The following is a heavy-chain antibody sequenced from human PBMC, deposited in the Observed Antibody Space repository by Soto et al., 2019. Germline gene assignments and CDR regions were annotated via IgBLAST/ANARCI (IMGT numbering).Heavy chain of an antibody. CDR2: INPNSGGT. V-gene: IGHV1-2*02. Sequence: XSVKISCTSSGSTFTSYGIRLVRQAPGQGLECMGWINPNSGGTIYPQKFQVRVTMTLDTSISTAYMVLTRLRSDDTAVYYCARDLENGGGSAGFDDWGQGTLVTVSS. J-gene: IGHJ4*02. D-gene: IGHD1-26*01. CDR3: ARDLENGGGSAGFDD. CDR1: GSTFTSYG.